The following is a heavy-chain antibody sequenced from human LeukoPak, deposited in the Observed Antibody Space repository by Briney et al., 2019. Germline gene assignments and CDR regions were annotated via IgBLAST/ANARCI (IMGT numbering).Heavy chain of an antibody. CDR2: INPSGGTT. CDR1: GYTFTSYY. V-gene: IGHV1-46*01. Sequence: GASVKVSCKASGYTFTSYYIHWVRQAPGQGLEWLGIINPSGGTTTYAQTFQGRVTMTRDTSTSTVYMDLSSLRSEDTAMYYCARDSGDSGNPYYYYYMDVWGKGTTVTVSS. J-gene: IGHJ6*03. D-gene: IGHD1-26*01. CDR3: ARDSGDSGNPYYYYYMDV.